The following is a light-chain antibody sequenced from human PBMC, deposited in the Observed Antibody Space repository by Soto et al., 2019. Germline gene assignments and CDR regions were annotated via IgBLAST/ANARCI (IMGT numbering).Light chain of an antibody. CDR1: QSVSSD. J-gene: IGKJ1*01. V-gene: IGKV3-15*01. Sequence: EIVLTQSPGTLSLSPGERATLSCRASQSVSSDLAWYHQEPGQAPRLLIYGASTRATGIPARFSGSGSGTEFTLTINSLQSEDFAVYYCQQYNNWPRTFGQGTKVDIK. CDR2: GAS. CDR3: QQYNNWPRT.